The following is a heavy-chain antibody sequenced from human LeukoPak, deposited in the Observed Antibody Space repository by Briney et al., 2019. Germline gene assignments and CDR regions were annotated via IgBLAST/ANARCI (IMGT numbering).Heavy chain of an antibody. Sequence: GGSLRLSCAGSGFTFSDYAMSWVRQAPGKGLEWVSAIGSRGVSAYYADSVKGRFSISRDNSKNTVYLQMNSLRAEDTAVYFCAKGIGRTGSSGNLDFRRSVGWDAFDVWGQGTLVTVSS. CDR3: AKGIGRTGSSGNLDFRRSVGWDAFDV. CDR1: GFTFSDYA. D-gene: IGHD3-10*01. CDR2: IGSRGVSA. J-gene: IGHJ3*01. V-gene: IGHV3-23*01.